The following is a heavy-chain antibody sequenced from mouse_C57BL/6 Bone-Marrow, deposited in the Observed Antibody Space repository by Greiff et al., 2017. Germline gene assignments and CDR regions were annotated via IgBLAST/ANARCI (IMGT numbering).Heavy chain of an antibody. CDR1: GFTFTDYY. CDR2: IRNKANGYTT. V-gene: IGHV7-3*01. CDR3: ARFQVVSFDY. Sequence: EVKLLESGGGLVQPGGSLSLSCAASGFTFTDYYMSWVRQPPGKALEWLGFIRNKANGYTTEYSASVKGRFTISRDNSPSILYLQMNALRAEDSATYYCARFQVVSFDYWGQGTTLTVTS. J-gene: IGHJ2*01. D-gene: IGHD1-1*01.